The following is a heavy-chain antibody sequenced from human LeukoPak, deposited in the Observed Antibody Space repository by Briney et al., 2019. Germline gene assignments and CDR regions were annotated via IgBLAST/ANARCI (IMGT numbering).Heavy chain of an antibody. CDR1: GFTFSSYA. V-gene: IGHV3-23*01. J-gene: IGHJ4*02. D-gene: IGHD1-7*01. CDR2: ISGSGGST. Sequence: GGSLRLSCAASGFTFSSYAMSWVRQAPGKGLELVSAISGSGGSTYYAGSVRGRLTISRDNSKNTLYLQMNSLRAEDTAVYYCAKGSVAWANWNYYFDYWGQGTLVTVSS. CDR3: AKGSVAWANWNYYFDY.